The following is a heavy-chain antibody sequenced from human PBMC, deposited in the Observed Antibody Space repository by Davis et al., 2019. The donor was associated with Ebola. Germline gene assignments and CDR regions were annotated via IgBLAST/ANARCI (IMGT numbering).Heavy chain of an antibody. CDR1: GFTFGDYA. V-gene: IGHV3-23*01. D-gene: IGHD1-26*01. Sequence: GESLKISCTASGFTFGDYAMSWFRQAPGKGLEWVSIIGTSHDTYYADSVKGRFTISRDNSKNTVYMQMHSLRVEDTAVYYCASREVGLHNLYWGEGTLVSVSS. J-gene: IGHJ4*02. CDR2: IGTSHDT. CDR3: ASREVGLHNLY.